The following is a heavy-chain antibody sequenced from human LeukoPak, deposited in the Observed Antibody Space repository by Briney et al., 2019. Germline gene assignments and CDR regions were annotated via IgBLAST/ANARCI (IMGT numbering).Heavy chain of an antibody. D-gene: IGHD5-24*01. CDR2: IWYDGSNK. CDR3: AKETYIEIATNTPDY. V-gene: IGHV3-33*06. Sequence: ARSLRLSCAASGFTFSSYGMHWVRQAQGQGLEWVAVIWYDGSNKYHADSVTGRLTISRDNSKNTLCLQMNSLRAEDTAVYYCAKETYIEIATNTPDYWGQGTLVTVSS. J-gene: IGHJ4*02. CDR1: GFTFSSYG.